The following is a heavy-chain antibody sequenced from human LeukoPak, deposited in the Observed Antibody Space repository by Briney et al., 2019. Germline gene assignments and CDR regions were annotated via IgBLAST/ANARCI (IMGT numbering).Heavy chain of an antibody. CDR2: IYPGDSDT. J-gene: IGHJ4*02. CDR3: ARRGCNGGSCYGY. Sequence: GESLKISCKGSGYSFSNDWIGWVRQMPGKGLEWMGIIYPGDSDTRYSPSFQGQVTISADKSISTAYLQWGSLEASDTAMDSCARRGCNGGSCYGYWGQGTLVTVSS. CDR1: GYSFSNDW. V-gene: IGHV5-51*01. D-gene: IGHD2-15*01.